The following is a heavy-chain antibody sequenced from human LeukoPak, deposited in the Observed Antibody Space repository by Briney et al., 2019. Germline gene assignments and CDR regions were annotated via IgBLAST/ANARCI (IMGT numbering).Heavy chain of an antibody. CDR1: GGSFSGYY. J-gene: IGHJ3*02. CDR3: ARGSGPYDAFDI. Sequence: SETLSLTCAVYGGSFSGYYWSWIRQPPGKGREWIGEINHSGSTNYNPSLKSRVTISVDTSKNQFSLKLSSVTAADTAVYYCARGSGPYDAFDIWGQGTMVTVSS. V-gene: IGHV4-34*01. D-gene: IGHD2-15*01. CDR2: INHSGST.